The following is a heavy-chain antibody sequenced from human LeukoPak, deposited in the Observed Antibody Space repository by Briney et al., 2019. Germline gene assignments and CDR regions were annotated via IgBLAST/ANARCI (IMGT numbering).Heavy chain of an antibody. Sequence: SETLSLTGTVSGGSISSYKWSWIRQPAGKGLEWIGRIYTSENTNYNPSLKSRVTMSVHTSRNQFSLKVTSVPAADTAVYYCASGENAFNIWGQGTMVTVSS. CDR3: ASGENAFNI. V-gene: IGHV4-4*07. CDR2: IYTSENT. J-gene: IGHJ3*02. CDR1: GGSISSYK. D-gene: IGHD4-17*01.